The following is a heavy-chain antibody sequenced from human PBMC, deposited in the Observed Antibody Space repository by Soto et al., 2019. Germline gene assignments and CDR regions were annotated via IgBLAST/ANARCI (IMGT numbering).Heavy chain of an antibody. V-gene: IGHV3-30-3*01. Sequence: GESLKISCAASGFTFSSYAMNWVRQAPGKGLEWVALISYDGSNKYYADSVKGRFTISRDSSKNTLYLQMNSLRAADTAVYYCGRCSSTSCHLGSDYWGQGTLVTVSS. CDR1: GFTFSSYA. CDR3: GRCSSTSCHLGSDY. J-gene: IGHJ4*02. CDR2: ISYDGSNK. D-gene: IGHD2-2*01.